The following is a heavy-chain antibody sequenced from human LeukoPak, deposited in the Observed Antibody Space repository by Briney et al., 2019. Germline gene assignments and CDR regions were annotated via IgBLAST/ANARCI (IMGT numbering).Heavy chain of an antibody. CDR2: GSI. D-gene: IGHD3-10*01. Sequence: GSIYYADSVKGRFTISRDNAKNSLYLQMNSLRAEDTALYYCAKDMRITMVRGVTMDYWGQGTLVTVSS. V-gene: IGHV3-9*01. J-gene: IGHJ4*02. CDR3: AKDMRITMVRGVTMDY.